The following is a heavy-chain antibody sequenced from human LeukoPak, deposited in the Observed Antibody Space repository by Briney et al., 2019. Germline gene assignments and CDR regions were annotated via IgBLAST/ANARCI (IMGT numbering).Heavy chain of an antibody. Sequence: SETLSLTCAVYGGSFSGYYWSWIRQPPGKGLEWIGEINHSGSTNYNPSLKSRVTISVDTSKNQFSLKLSSVTAADTAVYYCARARQAGYSSSWYFWGGFDPWGQGTLVTVSS. CDR3: ARARQAGYSSSWYFWGGFDP. V-gene: IGHV4-34*01. CDR2: INHSGST. D-gene: IGHD6-13*01. CDR1: GGSFSGYY. J-gene: IGHJ5*02.